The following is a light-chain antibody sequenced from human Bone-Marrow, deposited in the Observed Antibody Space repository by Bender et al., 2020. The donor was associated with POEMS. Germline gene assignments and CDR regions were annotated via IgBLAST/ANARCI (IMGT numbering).Light chain of an antibody. Sequence: QSALTQPASVSGSPGQSITISCTGTSSDVGGYNLVSWYQHQPGKAPKLMIYEGSRRPSGVSNRFSASKSGNTASLTISGLQAEDEADYYCCSYTSGRTWVFGGGTKLTVL. CDR2: EGS. J-gene: IGLJ3*02. CDR3: CSYTSGRTWV. CDR1: SSDVGGYNL. V-gene: IGLV2-23*01.